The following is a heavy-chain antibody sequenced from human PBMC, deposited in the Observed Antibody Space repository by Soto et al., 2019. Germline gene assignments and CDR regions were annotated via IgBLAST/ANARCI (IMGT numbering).Heavy chain of an antibody. V-gene: IGHV1-69*01. CDR3: ARDGGRHSGGIDY. Sequence: QVQLVQSGAEVKKPGSSVKVSCKASGGTFSSYSINWVRQAPGQRLEWMGEIIPIFGTANYAQKFQGRVTITADESTRTAYMALSSLRSEDTAVYYCARDGGRHSGGIDYWGQGTLVTVSS. CDR1: GGTFSSYS. D-gene: IGHD1-26*01. CDR2: IIPIFGTA. J-gene: IGHJ4*02.